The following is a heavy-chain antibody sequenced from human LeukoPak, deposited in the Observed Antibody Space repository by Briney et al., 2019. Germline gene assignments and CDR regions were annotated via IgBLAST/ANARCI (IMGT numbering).Heavy chain of an antibody. CDR1: GFTFDDYA. CDR3: AKDITVMGAPPYFDY. Sequence: GGSLRLSCAASGFTFDDYAMHWVRQAPGKGLEWVSDICWYSGSLDYAASVKGRFTISRDNAKNSLYLQMNSLRAEDTALYYCAKDITVMGAPPYFDYWGQGTLVTVSS. J-gene: IGHJ4*02. V-gene: IGHV3-9*01. D-gene: IGHD1-26*01. CDR2: ICWYSGSL.